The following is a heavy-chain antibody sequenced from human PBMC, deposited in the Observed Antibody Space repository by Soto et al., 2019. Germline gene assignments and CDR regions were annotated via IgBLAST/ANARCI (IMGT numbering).Heavy chain of an antibody. Sequence: PGVSLRLSCAASGFTFSDDYMSWIRQAPGKGLEWVSYISSSGTTIYYADSVKGRFTISRDNAKNSLYLQMNSLRAEDTAVYYCARVGARGYEYIWGSPRDLDYWGQGTLVTVSS. J-gene: IGHJ4*02. V-gene: IGHV3-11*01. CDR3: ARVGARGYEYIWGSPRDLDY. D-gene: IGHD3-16*01. CDR1: GFTFSDDY. CDR2: ISSSGTTI.